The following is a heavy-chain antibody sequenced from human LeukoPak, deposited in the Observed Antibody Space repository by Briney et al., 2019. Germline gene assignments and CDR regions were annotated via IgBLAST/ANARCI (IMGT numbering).Heavy chain of an antibody. CDR3: AKSIQLWLDY. Sequence: SGGSLRLSCAASGFTFSSYGMHWVRQAPGKGLEWVAVISYDGSNKYYADSVKGRFTISRDNSKNTLYLQMNSLRAEDTAVYYCAKSIQLWLDYWGQGTLVTVSS. D-gene: IGHD5-18*01. J-gene: IGHJ4*02. CDR2: ISYDGSNK. V-gene: IGHV3-30*18. CDR1: GFTFSSYG.